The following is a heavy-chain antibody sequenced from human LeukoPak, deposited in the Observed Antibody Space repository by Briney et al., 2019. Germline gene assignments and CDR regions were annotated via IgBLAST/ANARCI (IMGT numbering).Heavy chain of an antibody. Sequence: GGSLRLSCTVSGFTVSSNSMSWVRQAPGKGLEWVSLIYSDNTHYSDSVKGRFTISRDDSKNTLYLQMNSLRAEDTAVYYCARAPQLPRSSGWYSGKIDYWGQGTLVTVSS. D-gene: IGHD6-19*01. CDR2: IYSDNT. J-gene: IGHJ4*02. CDR3: ARAPQLPRSSGWYSGKIDY. V-gene: IGHV3-66*03. CDR1: GFTVSSNS.